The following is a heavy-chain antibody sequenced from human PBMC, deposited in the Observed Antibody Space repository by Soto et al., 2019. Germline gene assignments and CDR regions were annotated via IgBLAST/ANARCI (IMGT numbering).Heavy chain of an antibody. J-gene: IGHJ6*02. CDR3: ARDLLGDFWSGYYLASYAMDV. V-gene: IGHV3-74*01. D-gene: IGHD3-3*01. CDR1: GFTFSNYW. Sequence: GGSLRLSCAASGFTFSNYWMHWVRQAPGKGLMWVSRIHSDGSGTAYADSVKGRFTISRDNAKNTLYLQMNGLRAEDTVVYYCARDLLGDFWSGYYLASYAMDVWGQGTTVTVSS. CDR2: IHSDGSGT.